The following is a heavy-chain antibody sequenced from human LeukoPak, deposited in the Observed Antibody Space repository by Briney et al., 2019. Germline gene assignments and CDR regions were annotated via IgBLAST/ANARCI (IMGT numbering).Heavy chain of an antibody. V-gene: IGHV4-61*02. J-gene: IGHJ4*02. CDR2: IYTSGST. CDR1: GGSISSGSYY. Sequence: PSQTLSLTCTVSGGSISSGSYYWNWIRQPAGKGLEWIGRIYTSGSTNYNPSLKSRVTISVDTSKNQFSLKLSSVTAADTAVYYCARFGDGYNFDYRGQGTLVTVSS. D-gene: IGHD5-24*01. CDR3: ARFGDGYNFDY.